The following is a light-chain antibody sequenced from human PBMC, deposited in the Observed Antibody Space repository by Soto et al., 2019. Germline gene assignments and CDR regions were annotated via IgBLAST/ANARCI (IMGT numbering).Light chain of an antibody. J-gene: IGKJ5*01. CDR2: GAS. Sequence: EIVMTQSPATLSVSPGERATLSCRASQSVSSNLAWYQQKPGQAPRLLFYGASSRATGVPDTFSGSGSGTDFTLTISRLEPEDFAVYYCQQYDRSQGTFGQGTRLEIK. V-gene: IGKV3-20*01. CDR1: QSVSSN. CDR3: QQYDRSQGT.